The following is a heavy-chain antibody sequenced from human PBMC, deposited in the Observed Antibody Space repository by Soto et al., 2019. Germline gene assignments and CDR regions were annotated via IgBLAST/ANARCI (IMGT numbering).Heavy chain of an antibody. CDR3: AKSLGNIWDDCHFHY. V-gene: IGHV3-23*01. J-gene: IGHJ4*02. D-gene: IGHD1-20*01. CDR1: GFAFSYYS. CDR2: ISGSGYSR. Sequence: VQLLESGGDLLQPGGSLRLSCAASGFAFSYYSMSWVRQAPGKGLEWVSGISGSGYSRYYAVSVSGRVTISSDNYMNTLYLQMDSLRAEDTAGYYCAKSLGNIWDDCHFHYGGQGTLVTVAS.